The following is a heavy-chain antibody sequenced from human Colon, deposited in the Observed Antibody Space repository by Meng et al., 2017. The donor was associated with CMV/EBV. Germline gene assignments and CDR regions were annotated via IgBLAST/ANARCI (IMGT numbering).Heavy chain of an antibody. V-gene: IGHV1-8*03. D-gene: IGHD2/OR15-2a*01. CDR2: MNPNSGNT. Sequence: ASVKVSCKASGYSFANYDINWVRQATGQGLEWMGWMNPNSGNTDCAQRFQGRITLTRNTSISTAYMELSSLTSDDTAVYYCARGNYIPHNWGQGTLVTVSS. CDR3: ARGNYIPHN. CDR1: GYSFANYD. J-gene: IGHJ4*02.